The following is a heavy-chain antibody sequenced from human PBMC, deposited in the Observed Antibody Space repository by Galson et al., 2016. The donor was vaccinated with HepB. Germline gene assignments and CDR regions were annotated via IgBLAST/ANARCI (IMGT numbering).Heavy chain of an antibody. CDR3: AKAITMIFYNDYFDY. J-gene: IGHJ4*02. CDR1: GFSFSSYA. Sequence: SLRLSCAASGFSFSSYALSWVRQAPGKGLEWVSAISDGGSTTYYADSVKGRFTISRDNSKNTLYLQMNSLRAEDTAVYYCAKAITMIFYNDYFDYWGQGTRVTVSS. D-gene: IGHD3-22*01. V-gene: IGHV3-23*01. CDR2: ISDGGSTT.